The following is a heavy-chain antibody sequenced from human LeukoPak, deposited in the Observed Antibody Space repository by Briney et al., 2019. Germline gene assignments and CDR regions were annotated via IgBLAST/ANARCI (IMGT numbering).Heavy chain of an antibody. CDR3: AGLDYDWNELDY. Sequence: PSETLSLTCTVSGGSISSYYWSWIRQPPGKGLEWIGYIYYSGSTNYNPSLKSRVTISVDTSKNQFSLKLSSVTAADTAVYYCAGLDYDWNELDYWGQGTLVTVSS. CDR2: IYYSGST. D-gene: IGHD1-1*01. CDR1: GGSISSYY. J-gene: IGHJ4*02. V-gene: IGHV4-59*01.